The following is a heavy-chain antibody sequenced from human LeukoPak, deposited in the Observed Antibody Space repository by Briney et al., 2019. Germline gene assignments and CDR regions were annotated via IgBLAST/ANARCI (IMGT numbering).Heavy chain of an antibody. Sequence: SETLSLTCAVYGGSFSGYYWSWIRQPPGKGLEWIGEINHSGSTNYNPSLKSRVTISVDTSKNQFSLNLTSVTAADTALYYCARHASGYSYGPFDSWGQGTLVTVSS. V-gene: IGHV4-34*01. CDR3: ARHASGYSYGPFDS. J-gene: IGHJ4*02. D-gene: IGHD5-18*01. CDR1: GGSFSGYY. CDR2: INHSGST.